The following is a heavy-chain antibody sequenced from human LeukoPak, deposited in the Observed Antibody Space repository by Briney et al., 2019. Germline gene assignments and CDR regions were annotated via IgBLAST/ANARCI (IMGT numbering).Heavy chain of an antibody. V-gene: IGHV3-30*02. D-gene: IGHD4-23*01. CDR3: ARAAGDKAANARFDY. CDR1: GFTFSSYA. Sequence: GGSLRLSCTASGFTFSSYAMHWVRQAPGKGLEWVAFIQSDVSSKDYADSVKGRFTISRDNAKNSLYLQMNSLSAEDTAVYYCARAAGDKAANARFDYWGQGTLVTVSS. CDR2: IQSDVSSK. J-gene: IGHJ4*02.